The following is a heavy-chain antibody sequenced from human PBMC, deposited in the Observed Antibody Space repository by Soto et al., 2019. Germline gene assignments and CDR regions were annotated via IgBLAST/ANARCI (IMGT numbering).Heavy chain of an antibody. Sequence: AGGSRRLSCAASGCTFSSYWMHGVRQAPGKGLVWVSRINSDGSSTSYADSVKGRFTISRDNAKNTLYLQMNSLRAEDTAVYYCASDSGYGYFDYWGQGTLVTVSS. CDR3: ASDSGYGYFDY. J-gene: IGHJ4*02. V-gene: IGHV3-74*01. CDR2: INSDGSST. D-gene: IGHD5-12*01. CDR1: GCTFSSYW.